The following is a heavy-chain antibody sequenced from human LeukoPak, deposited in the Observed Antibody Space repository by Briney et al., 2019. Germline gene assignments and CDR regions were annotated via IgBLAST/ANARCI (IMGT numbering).Heavy chain of an antibody. CDR1: GYTFTSYD. J-gene: IGHJ5*02. V-gene: IGHV1-8*01. Sequence: ASVKVSCKASGYTFTSYDINWVRQATGQGLEWMGWMNPNSDNTGYAQKFQGRVTMTRNTSISTAYMELSSLRSEDTAVYYCARGRLGGAAAKQNNWFDPWGQGTLVTVSS. CDR2: MNPNSDNT. D-gene: IGHD3-16*01. CDR3: ARGRLGGAAAKQNNWFDP.